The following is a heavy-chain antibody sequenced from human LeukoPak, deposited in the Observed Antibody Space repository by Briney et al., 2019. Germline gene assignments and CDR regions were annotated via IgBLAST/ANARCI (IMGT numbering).Heavy chain of an antibody. D-gene: IGHD3-16*01. CDR2: INHNGNVN. V-gene: IGHV3-7*03. Sequence: SGGSLRLSCAASGFTFSSYAMNWARQAPGKGLEWVASINHNGNVNYYVDSVKGRFTISRDNAKNSLYLQMSNLRAEDTAVYSCARGGGLDVWGQGATVTVSS. J-gene: IGHJ6*02. CDR1: GFTFSSYA. CDR3: ARGGGLDV.